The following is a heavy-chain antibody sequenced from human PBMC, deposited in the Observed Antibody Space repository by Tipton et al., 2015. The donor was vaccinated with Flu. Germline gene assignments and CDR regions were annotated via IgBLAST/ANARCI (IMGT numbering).Heavy chain of an antibody. J-gene: IGHJ6*02. CDR1: GGTFSSYA. D-gene: IGHD3-16*01. CDR3: AGGGEKTQTGILPSYGMDC. CDR2: IIPIFGTA. Sequence: QLVQSGAEVKKPGSSVKVSCKASGGTFSSYAISWVRQAPGQGLEWMGGIIPIFGTANYAQKFQGRVTITADESTSTAYMELSSLRSENTAMYSCAGGGEKTQTGILPSYGMDCWTQGPTVTVSS. V-gene: IGHV1-69*01.